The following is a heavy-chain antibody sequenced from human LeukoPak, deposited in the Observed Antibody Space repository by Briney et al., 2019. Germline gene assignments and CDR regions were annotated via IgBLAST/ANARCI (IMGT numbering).Heavy chain of an antibody. V-gene: IGHV4-61*02. Sequence: SETLSLTCTVSGGSITSASYYYNWIRQPAGKGLEWIGRISNGGATNYNPSLKSRLTISIDTSKNLVFLTLTSVTAADTAVYYCARGSLFGEYDYWGQGTLVTVSS. J-gene: IGHJ4*02. CDR2: ISNGGAT. CDR1: GGSITSASYY. D-gene: IGHD3-10*01. CDR3: ARGSLFGEYDY.